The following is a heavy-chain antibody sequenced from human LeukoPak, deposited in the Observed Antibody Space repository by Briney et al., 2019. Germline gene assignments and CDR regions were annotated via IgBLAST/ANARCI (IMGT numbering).Heavy chain of an antibody. CDR1: GGSIGSYY. CDR3: ARESSTYALFDAFDI. V-gene: IGHV4-59*01. J-gene: IGHJ3*02. CDR2: IYYSGST. Sequence: SETLSLTCTVTGGSIGSYYWSWIRQPLGKGLEWIGYIYYSGSTNYNPSLKSRVTISVDTSKNQFSLKLSSVTAADTAVYYCARESSTYALFDAFDIWGQGTMVTVSS. D-gene: IGHD2-2*01.